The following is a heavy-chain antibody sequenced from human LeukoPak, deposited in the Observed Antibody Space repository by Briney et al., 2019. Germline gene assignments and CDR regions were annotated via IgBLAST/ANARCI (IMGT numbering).Heavy chain of an antibody. J-gene: IGHJ4*02. Sequence: PGGSLRLSCAASGFTFSDYYMSWIRQAPGKGLEWVSYISSSGSTIYYADSVKGRFTISRDNAKNSLYLQMNSLRAEDTAVYYCARDEAYYYDRSGYDYWGQGTLVTVSS. V-gene: IGHV3-11*01. CDR1: GFTFSDYY. CDR3: ARDEAYYYDRSGYDY. CDR2: ISSSGSTI. D-gene: IGHD3-22*01.